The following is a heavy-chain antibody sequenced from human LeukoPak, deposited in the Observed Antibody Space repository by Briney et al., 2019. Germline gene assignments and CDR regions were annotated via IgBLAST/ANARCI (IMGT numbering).Heavy chain of an antibody. J-gene: IGHJ4*02. Sequence: SETLSLTCAVYGGSFSGYYWSWIRQPPGKGLEWIGEINHSGSTNYNPSLKSRVTISVDTSKNQFSLKLSSVTAADTAVYYCARGRGYSYGLDYWGQGTLVTVSS. CDR2: INHSGST. D-gene: IGHD5-18*01. V-gene: IGHV4-34*01. CDR1: GGSFSGYY. CDR3: ARGRGYSYGLDY.